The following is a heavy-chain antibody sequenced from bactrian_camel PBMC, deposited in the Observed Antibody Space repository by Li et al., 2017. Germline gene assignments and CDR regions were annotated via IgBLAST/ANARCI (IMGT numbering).Heavy chain of an antibody. CDR2: IKKWGST. CDR3: AAGGNRNRDYTY. V-gene: IGHV3S42*01. CDR1: GFAFSEYT. D-gene: IGHD4*01. Sequence: LVESGGGLVQPGGSLRLSCAASGFAFSEYTMTWLRQAPGKELEWISLIKKWGSTIIANSVKGRFTISRDNAKNTLYLQMNSLKIEDTAVYYCAAGGNRNRDYTYWGHGTQVTVS. J-gene: IGHJ4*01.